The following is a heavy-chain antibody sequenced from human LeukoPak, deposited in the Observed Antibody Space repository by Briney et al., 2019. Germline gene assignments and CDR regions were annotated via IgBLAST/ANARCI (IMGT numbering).Heavy chain of an antibody. CDR1: GFTFTGYY. J-gene: IGHJ4*02. Sequence: ASVKVSCKASGFTFTGYYMHWVRQAPGQGLEWMGWINPNSGGTNYAQKFQGRVTMTTDTSTSTAYMELRSLRSDDTAVYYCARERYGGNPRGRRYFDYWGQGTLVTVSS. CDR2: INPNSGGT. V-gene: IGHV1-2*02. CDR3: ARERYGGNPRGRRYFDY. D-gene: IGHD4-23*01.